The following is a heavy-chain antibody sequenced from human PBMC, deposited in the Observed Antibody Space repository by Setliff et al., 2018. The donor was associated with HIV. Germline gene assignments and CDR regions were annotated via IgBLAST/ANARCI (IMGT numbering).Heavy chain of an antibody. V-gene: IGHV4-59*01. D-gene: IGHD3-16*01. J-gene: IGHJ4*02. CDR2: VYYSGSS. CDR1: GDSISSYY. Sequence: PSETLSLTCTVSGDSISSYYWTWIRQPPEKGLEWIGYVYYSGSSNYNPSLQSRVTISVDTSKNQFFLILSSVTAADTAMYYCARSYGYNVDYWGQGKLVTVSS. CDR3: ARSYGYNVDY.